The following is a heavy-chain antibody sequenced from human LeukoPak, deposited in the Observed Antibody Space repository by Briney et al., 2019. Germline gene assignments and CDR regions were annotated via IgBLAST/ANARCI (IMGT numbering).Heavy chain of an antibody. D-gene: IGHD3-22*01. Sequence: GGSLRRSCAASGFTFSNYGIHWVRQAPGKGLEWVAVISYDGSNKYYAESVKGRFTISRDNSKNTLYLQMNSLRAEDTAVYYCAKGYGFDSSGSEHYFENWGQGILVTVSS. J-gene: IGHJ4*02. V-gene: IGHV3-30*18. CDR2: ISYDGSNK. CDR1: GFTFSNYG. CDR3: AKGYGFDSSGSEHYFEN.